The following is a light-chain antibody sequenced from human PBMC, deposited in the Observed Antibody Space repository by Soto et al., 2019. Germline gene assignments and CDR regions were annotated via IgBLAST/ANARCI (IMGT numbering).Light chain of an antibody. CDR1: QSISSW. CDR3: QHCNTYSWT. V-gene: IGKV1-5*01. CDR2: DAS. J-gene: IGKJ1*01. Sequence: DIQMTQSPSTLSASVGDRVTITCRASQSISSWLAWYQQKPGKAPKLLIYDASSLESGVPSRFSGSGSGTEFTLTISSLQPDDFATYYCQHCNTYSWTFGQGTKVDI.